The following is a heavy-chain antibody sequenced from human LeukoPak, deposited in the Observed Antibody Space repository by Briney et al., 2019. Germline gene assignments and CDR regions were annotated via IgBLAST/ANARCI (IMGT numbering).Heavy chain of an antibody. CDR2: ISYDGSNK. J-gene: IGHJ3*02. Sequence: GGSLRLSCAASGFTFSSYDMHWVRQAPGKGLEWVAVISYDGSNKYYADSVKGRFAISRDNSKNTPYLQMNSLRAEDTAVYYCARAYCGGDCYSADAFDIRGQGTMVTVSS. CDR1: GFTFSSYD. D-gene: IGHD2-21*02. V-gene: IGHV3-30*03. CDR3: ARAYCGGDCYSADAFDI.